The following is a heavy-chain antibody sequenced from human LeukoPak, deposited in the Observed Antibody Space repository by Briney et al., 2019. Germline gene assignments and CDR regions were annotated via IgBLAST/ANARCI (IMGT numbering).Heavy chain of an antibody. CDR3: ARDALEYYDFWSGYRD. CDR1: GGSISSYY. CDR2: IYYSGST. J-gene: IGHJ4*02. Sequence: SETLSLTCTVSGGSISSYYWSWIRQPPGKGLEWIGYIYYSGSTNYNPSLKSRVTISVDTSKNQFSLKLSSVTAADTAVYYCARDALEYYDFWSGYRDWGQGTLVTVSS. V-gene: IGHV4-59*01. D-gene: IGHD3-3*01.